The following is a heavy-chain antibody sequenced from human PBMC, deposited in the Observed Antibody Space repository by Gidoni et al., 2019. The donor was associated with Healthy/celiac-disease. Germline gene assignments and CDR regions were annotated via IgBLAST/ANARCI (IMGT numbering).Heavy chain of an antibody. Sequence: QVQLQESGPGLVKPSETLSLTCTVSGGSISSYYWSWIRQPPGKGLEWIGYIYYSGSTNYNPSLKSRVTISVDTSKNQFSLKLSSVTAADTAVYYCARAGGDSSGWRPFDYWGQGTLVTVSS. CDR3: ARAGGDSSGWRPFDY. V-gene: IGHV4-59*01. CDR2: IYYSGST. J-gene: IGHJ4*02. D-gene: IGHD6-19*01. CDR1: GGSISSYY.